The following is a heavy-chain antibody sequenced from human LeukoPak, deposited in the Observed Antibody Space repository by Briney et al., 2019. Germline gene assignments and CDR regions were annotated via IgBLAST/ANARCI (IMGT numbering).Heavy chain of an antibody. V-gene: IGHV3-7*01. CDR1: GFSFSHYW. D-gene: IGHD1-26*01. CDR2: MRQDGGEI. CDR3: ARDKPSGSTSGSTFDI. J-gene: IGHJ3*02. Sequence: PGGSLRLSCAVSGFSFSHYWMSWVRQAPGKGMEWVANMRQDGGEIYYVDSVKGRFTISRDNAKNSLYLQMNSLRLEDTAVYYCARDKPSGSTSGSTFDIWDQGTMVTVSS.